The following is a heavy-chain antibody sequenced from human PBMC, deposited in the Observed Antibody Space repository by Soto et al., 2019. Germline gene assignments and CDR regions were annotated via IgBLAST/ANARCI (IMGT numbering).Heavy chain of an antibody. CDR2: INSGGDTT. CDR3: AKSGGPPASLDVYFDY. V-gene: IGHV3-23*01. CDR1: GFTFASYT. Sequence: PGGSLRLSCAASGFTFASYTMTWVRQAPGKGLEWVSTINSGGDTTYYSDSVKGRFTISRDSPKNTLFLLMTSLRAEDTAVYYCAKSGGPPASLDVYFDYWGQGTLVTVS. D-gene: IGHD2-2*01. J-gene: IGHJ4*02.